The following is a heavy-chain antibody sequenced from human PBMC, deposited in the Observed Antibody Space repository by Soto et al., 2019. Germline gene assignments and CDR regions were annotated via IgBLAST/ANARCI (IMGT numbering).Heavy chain of an antibody. J-gene: IGHJ1*01. Sequence: QLQLQESGPGLVKPSETLSLTCTVSGGSISSSSYYWGWIRQPPGKGLEWIGSIYYRGSTYYNPSLKSRVTISVDTSKNQFSLKLSSVTAADTAVYYCASLLAVATYEYFQHWGQGTLVTVSS. CDR1: GGSISSSSYY. D-gene: IGHD6-19*01. V-gene: IGHV4-39*01. CDR2: IYYRGST. CDR3: ASLLAVATYEYFQH.